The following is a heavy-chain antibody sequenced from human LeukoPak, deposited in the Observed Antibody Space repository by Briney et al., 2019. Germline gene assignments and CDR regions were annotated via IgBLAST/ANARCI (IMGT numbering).Heavy chain of an antibody. CDR1: GFTFSSYS. Sequence: GGSLRLSCAASGFTFSSYSMNWVRQAPGKGLEWVSSISSSSRHIYYADSVKGRFTIFRDDAKNSLFLQMDSLRVENTAMYYCVRDFSTVTTAYLHHWGQGTLLTVSS. CDR2: ISSSSRHI. D-gene: IGHD4-17*01. J-gene: IGHJ1*01. V-gene: IGHV3-21*04. CDR3: VRDFSTVTTAYLHH.